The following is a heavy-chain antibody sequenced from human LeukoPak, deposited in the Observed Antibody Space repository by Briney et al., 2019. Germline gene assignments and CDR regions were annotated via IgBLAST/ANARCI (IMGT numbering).Heavy chain of an antibody. V-gene: IGHV1-69*05. CDR1: GGTFSSYT. CDR2: IIPIFGTT. Sequence: GASVKVSCKASGGTFSSYTINWVRQAPGQGLDRMGGIIPIFGTTNSAQKFQGRVTMTRDMSTSTVYMELSSLRSEDTAVYYCARDSPARETFDPWGQGTLVTVSS. CDR3: ARDSPARETFDP. D-gene: IGHD2-2*01. J-gene: IGHJ5*02.